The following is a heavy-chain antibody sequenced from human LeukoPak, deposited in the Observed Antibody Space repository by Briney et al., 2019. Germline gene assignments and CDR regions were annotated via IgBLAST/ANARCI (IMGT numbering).Heavy chain of an antibody. J-gene: IGHJ3*02. V-gene: IGHV5-51*01. D-gene: IGHD2-2*01. CDR3: ATQYQLLINAFDI. CDR2: IYPGDSDT. Sequence: GESLKISCKGSGYSFTSYWIGWVRQMPGKGLEWMGIIYPGDSDTRYSLSFQGQVTISADKSISTAYLQCSSLKASDTAMYYCATQYQLLINAFDIWGQGTMVTVSS. CDR1: GYSFTSYW.